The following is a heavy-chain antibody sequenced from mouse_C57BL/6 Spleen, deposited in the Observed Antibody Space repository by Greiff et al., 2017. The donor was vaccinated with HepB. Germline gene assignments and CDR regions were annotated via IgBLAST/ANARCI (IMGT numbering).Heavy chain of an antibody. Sequence: EVQLQQSGAELVRPGASVKLSCTASGFNIKDYYMHWVKQRPEQGLEWIGRIDPEDGDTEYAPKFQGKATMTADTSSNTAYLQLSSLTSEDTAVYYCTPFITTVDWYFDVWGTGTTVTVSS. CDR2: IDPEDGDT. J-gene: IGHJ1*03. D-gene: IGHD1-1*01. CDR3: TPFITTVDWYFDV. CDR1: GFNIKDYY. V-gene: IGHV14-1*01.